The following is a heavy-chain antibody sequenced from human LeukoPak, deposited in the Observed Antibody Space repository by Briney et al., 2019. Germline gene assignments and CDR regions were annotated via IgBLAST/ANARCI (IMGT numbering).Heavy chain of an antibody. CDR1: GSTFTGYY. CDR2: INPNSGGT. Sequence: GASVKVSCKASGSTFTGYYMHWVRQAPGQGLEWMGWINPNSGGTNYAQKFQGRVTMTTVTSISTAYMELSRLRSDDTAVYYCARGLYGSGSRIDYWGEGTLVTVSS. CDR3: ARGLYGSGSRIDY. D-gene: IGHD3-10*01. V-gene: IGHV1-2*02. J-gene: IGHJ4*02.